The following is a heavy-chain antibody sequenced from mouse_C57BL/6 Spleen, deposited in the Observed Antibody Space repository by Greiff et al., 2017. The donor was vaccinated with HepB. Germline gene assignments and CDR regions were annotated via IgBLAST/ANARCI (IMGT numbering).Heavy chain of an antibody. CDR1: GYAFTNYL. D-gene: IGHD2-5*01. Sequence: QVQLKQSVAELVRPGTSVKVSCKASGYAFTNYLIEWVKQRPGQGLEWIGVINPGSGGTNYNEKFKGKATLTADKSSSTAYMQLSSLTSEDSAVYFCASSYYSNYGYAMDYWGQGTSVTVSS. V-gene: IGHV1-54*01. J-gene: IGHJ4*01. CDR3: ASSYYSNYGYAMDY. CDR2: INPGSGGT.